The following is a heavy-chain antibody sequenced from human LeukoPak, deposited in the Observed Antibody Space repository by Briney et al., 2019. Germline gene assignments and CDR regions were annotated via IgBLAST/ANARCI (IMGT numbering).Heavy chain of an antibody. Sequence: PGGSLRLSCATSGFTLSSCSTNWVRQAPGKGLEWVSYIRSGSTTIYYADSVRGRFTISRDNAKNSLYLQMNSLRAEDTAVYYCARDVEQWLVRVYYFDYWGQGTLVTVSS. V-gene: IGHV3-48*01. J-gene: IGHJ4*02. D-gene: IGHD6-19*01. CDR1: GFTLSSCS. CDR2: IRSGSTTI. CDR3: ARDVEQWLVRVYYFDY.